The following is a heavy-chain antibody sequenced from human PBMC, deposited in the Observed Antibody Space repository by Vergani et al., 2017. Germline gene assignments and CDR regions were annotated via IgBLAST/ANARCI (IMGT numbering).Heavy chain of an antibody. CDR2: INHSGST. CDR1: GGSFSGYY. Sequence: QVQLPQWGAGLLKPSETLSLTCAVYGGSFSGYYWSWIRQPPGKGLEWIGEINHSGSTNYNPSLKCRVTISVDTSKNQFSLKLSSVTAADTAVYYCARVQELYDFWSGYRVRYYYYMDVWGKGTTVTVSS. D-gene: IGHD3-3*01. CDR3: ARVQELYDFWSGYRVRYYYYMDV. V-gene: IGHV4-34*01. J-gene: IGHJ6*03.